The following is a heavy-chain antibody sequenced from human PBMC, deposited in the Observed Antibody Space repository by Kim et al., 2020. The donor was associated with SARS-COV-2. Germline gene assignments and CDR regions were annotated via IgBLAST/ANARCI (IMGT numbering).Heavy chain of an antibody. J-gene: IGHJ6*01. CDR1: GITFCSYW. Sequence: GGSLRLSCGASGITFCSYWTSWLRQAPRQGREWVANIKHAGRAEYYLDSVTGRFTISRDNAKNSLYLQMNSLRAEDTAVYYCARDHPITMIPPGYYGMDV. V-gene: IGHV3-7*01. CDR2: IKHAGRAE. D-gene: IGHD3-22*01. CDR3: ARDHPITMIPPGYYGMDV.